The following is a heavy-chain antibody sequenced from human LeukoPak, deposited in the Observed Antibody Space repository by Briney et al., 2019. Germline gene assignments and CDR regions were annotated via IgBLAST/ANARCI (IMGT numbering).Heavy chain of an antibody. CDR2: IYPGDSDP. D-gene: IGHD3-22*01. Sequence: GESLQISCQGSRYSFTSYWIGWVRPLPGKGLEWMGIIYPGDSDPRYSPSFQGQVTISADKSISTAYLQWSSLKASDTAMYYCARHENHYDSSGYGYYYYYMDVWGKGTTVTVSS. J-gene: IGHJ6*03. CDR3: ARHENHYDSSGYGYYYYYMDV. V-gene: IGHV5-51*01. CDR1: RYSFTSYW.